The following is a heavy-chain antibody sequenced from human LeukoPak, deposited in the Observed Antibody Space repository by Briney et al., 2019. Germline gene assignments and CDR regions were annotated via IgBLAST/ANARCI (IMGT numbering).Heavy chain of an antibody. V-gene: IGHV3-66*01. CDR1: GFTVSSNY. J-gene: IGHJ6*02. Sequence: PGRSLRLSCAASGFTVSSNYMSWVRQAPGKGLEWVSVIYSGGSTYYADSVKGRFTISRDNSKNALYLQMNSLRAEDTAVYYCARDAYGEYGMDVWGQGTTVTVSS. CDR2: IYSGGST. D-gene: IGHD3-10*01. CDR3: ARDAYGEYGMDV.